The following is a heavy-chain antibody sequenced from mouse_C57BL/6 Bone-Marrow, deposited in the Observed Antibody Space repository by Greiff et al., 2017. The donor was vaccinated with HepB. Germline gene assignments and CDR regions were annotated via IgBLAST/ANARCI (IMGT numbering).Heavy chain of an antibody. J-gene: IGHJ2*01. CDR3: ARILGYFDY. V-gene: IGHV1-59*01. Sequence: QVQLQQPGAELVRPGTSVKLSCKASGYTFTSYWMHWVKQRPGQGLEWIGVIAPSDSYTNYNQKFKGKATLTVDTSSSTAYMQLSSLTSEDSAVYYCARILGYFDYWGQGTTLTVSS. CDR1: GYTFTSYW. D-gene: IGHD4-1*01. CDR2: IAPSDSYT.